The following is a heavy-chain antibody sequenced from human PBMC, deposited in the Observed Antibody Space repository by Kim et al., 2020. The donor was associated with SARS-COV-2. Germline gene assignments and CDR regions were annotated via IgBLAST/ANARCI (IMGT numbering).Heavy chain of an antibody. CDR2: ISYDGSEY. D-gene: IGHD3-3*01. V-gene: IGHV3-30*04. CDR1: GFTFSSYA. CDR3: AREYYDFLSVYLHGGFDP. J-gene: IGHJ5*02. Sequence: GGSLRLSCAASGFTFSSYALHWVRQAPGKGLEWVAVISYDGSEYNYADSVKGRFTISRDNSKNTLSLQMNSLRAEDTALYYCAREYYDFLSVYLHGGFDP.